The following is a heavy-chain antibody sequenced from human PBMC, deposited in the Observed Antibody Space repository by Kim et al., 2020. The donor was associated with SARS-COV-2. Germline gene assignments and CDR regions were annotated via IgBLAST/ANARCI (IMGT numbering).Heavy chain of an antibody. D-gene: IGHD3-22*01. CDR3: ARVQIYDSSGRED. Sequence: GSVKVSCKASGYTFTSYAMHWVRQAPGQRLEWMGWINAGNGNTKYSQKFQGRVTITRDTSASTAYMELSSLRSEDTAVYYCARVQIYDSSGREDWGQGTLVTVSS. J-gene: IGHJ4*02. V-gene: IGHV1-3*01. CDR1: GYTFTSYA. CDR2: INAGNGNT.